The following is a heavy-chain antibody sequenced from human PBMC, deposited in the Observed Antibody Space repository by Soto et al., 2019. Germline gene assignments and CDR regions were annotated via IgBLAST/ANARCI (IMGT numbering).Heavy chain of an antibody. V-gene: IGHV3-30*18. CDR1: GFTFSSYG. CDR3: AKDGDYGDYDDRTVPYYYYYMDV. J-gene: IGHJ6*03. CDR2: ISYDGSNK. Sequence: GGSLRLSCAASGFTFSSYGMHWVRQAPGKGLEWVAVISYDGSNKYYADSVKGRFTISRDNSKNTLYLQMNSLRAEDTAVYYCAKDGDYGDYDDRTVPYYYYYMDVWGKGTTVTVSS. D-gene: IGHD4-17*01.